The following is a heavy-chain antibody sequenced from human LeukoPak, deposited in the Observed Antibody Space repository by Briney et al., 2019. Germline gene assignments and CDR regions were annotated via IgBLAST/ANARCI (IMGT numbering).Heavy chain of an antibody. J-gene: IGHJ4*02. CDR2: ITYDGGNT. D-gene: IGHD3-22*01. Sequence: GTSPRLSCAASGFTFNIYAMHWVRQAPGKGLEWVALITYDGGNTKYADSVKGRFTISRDNSKNSLSLQVSSLRAEDTAVYYCAKTNGYYSDWGQGTLVTVSS. V-gene: IGHV3-30*07. CDR1: GFTFNIYA. CDR3: AKTNGYYSD.